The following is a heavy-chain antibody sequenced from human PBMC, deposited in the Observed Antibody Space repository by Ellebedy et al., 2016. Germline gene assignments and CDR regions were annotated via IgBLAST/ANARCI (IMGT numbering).Heavy chain of an antibody. CDR2: INHSGST. Sequence: SETLSLTCAVYGGSFSGYYWSWIRQPPGKGLEWIGEINHSGSTNYNPSLKSRVTISVDTSKTQFSLKLSPVTAADTAVYYCARGLGYSYGYGARNFDYWGQGTLVTVSS. J-gene: IGHJ4*02. CDR1: GGSFSGYY. V-gene: IGHV4-34*01. D-gene: IGHD5-18*01. CDR3: ARGLGYSYGYGARNFDY.